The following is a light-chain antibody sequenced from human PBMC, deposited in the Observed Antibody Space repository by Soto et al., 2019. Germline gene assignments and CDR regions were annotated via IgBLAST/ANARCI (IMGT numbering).Light chain of an antibody. Sequence: QSALTQPASVSGSPGQSITISCTGTSSDVGGYNYVSWYQHHPGKAPKLMISEGSKRPSGVSDRFSGSKSGNTASLTISGLQAEDEADYYCCSYAGNSTWVFGGGTKLTVL. CDR3: CSYAGNSTWV. V-gene: IGLV2-23*01. CDR2: EGS. CDR1: SSDVGGYNY. J-gene: IGLJ3*02.